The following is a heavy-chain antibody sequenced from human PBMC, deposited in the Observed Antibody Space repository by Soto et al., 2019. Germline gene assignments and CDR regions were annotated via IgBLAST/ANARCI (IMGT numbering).Heavy chain of an antibody. J-gene: IGHJ4*02. V-gene: IGHV3-9*01. D-gene: IGHD3-9*01. CDR1: GFTCKDYA. CDR3: AKGDFDSMTGLDY. Sequence: VQVVESGGGLVQPGRSLRLSCAGSGFTCKDYAMHWVRQAPGKGLEWVAGSSWNGVSIGYADSVKGRFTISRDDAKNALYLQMNSLRTEDTALYYCAKGDFDSMTGLDYWGRGTLVTVSS. CDR2: SSWNGVSI.